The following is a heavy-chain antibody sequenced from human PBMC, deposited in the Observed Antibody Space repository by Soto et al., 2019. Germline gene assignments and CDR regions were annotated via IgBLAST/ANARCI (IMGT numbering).Heavy chain of an antibody. CDR1: GYSISSSNW. V-gene: IGHV4-28*01. J-gene: IGHJ4*02. CDR3: ARREIQGPIDY. CDR2: IYYSGTT. D-gene: IGHD1-26*01. Sequence: QVQLQESGPGLVKPSDTLSLTCAVSGYSISSSNWWGWIRQPPGKGLEWIGYIYYSGTTHYNPSLKSRFTMSVDTSKNQFSLKLTSVTAVDTAVYYCARREIQGPIDYWGQGTLVTVSS.